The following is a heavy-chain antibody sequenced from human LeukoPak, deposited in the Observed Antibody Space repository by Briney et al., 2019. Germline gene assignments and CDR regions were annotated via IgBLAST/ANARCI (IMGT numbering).Heavy chain of an antibody. CDR1: GCTFTSYY. CDR2: INPNSGGT. CDR3: AREYVVVVAAPRGLGY. Sequence: GASVKVSCKASGCTFTSYYMHWVRQAPGQGLEWMGWINPNSGGTNYAQKFQGRVTMTRDTSISTAYMELSRLRSDDTAVYYCAREYVVVVAAPRGLGYWGQGTLVTVSS. D-gene: IGHD2-15*01. J-gene: IGHJ4*02. V-gene: IGHV1-2*02.